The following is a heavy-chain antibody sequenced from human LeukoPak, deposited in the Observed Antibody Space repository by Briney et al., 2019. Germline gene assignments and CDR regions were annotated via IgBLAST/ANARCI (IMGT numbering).Heavy chain of an antibody. Sequence: SETLSLTCTVSGGSISSSSYYWGWIRQPPGKGLEWIGSIYYSGSTYYNPSLKSRVTISVDTSKNQFSLKLSSVTAADTAVYYCARVRSGWYALSDHFDYWGQGTLVTVSS. CDR2: IYYSGST. CDR1: GGSISSSSYY. CDR3: ARVRSGWYALSDHFDY. J-gene: IGHJ4*02. V-gene: IGHV4-39*07. D-gene: IGHD6-19*01.